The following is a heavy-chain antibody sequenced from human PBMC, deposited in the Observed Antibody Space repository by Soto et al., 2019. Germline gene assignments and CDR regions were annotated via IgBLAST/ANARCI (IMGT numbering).Heavy chain of an antibody. D-gene: IGHD3-16*01. V-gene: IGHV3-66*01. CDR2: IYNDGSE. CDR1: GFTVSSRY. Sequence: PGGSLRLSCTASGFTVSSRYMSWVRQAPGKGLEWVSVIYNDGSEYYADSVKGRFTISRDDSKNTLHLQMNSLRVEDTAVYYCAVDSYMAYWGQGTLVTVSS. J-gene: IGHJ4*02. CDR3: AVDSYMAY.